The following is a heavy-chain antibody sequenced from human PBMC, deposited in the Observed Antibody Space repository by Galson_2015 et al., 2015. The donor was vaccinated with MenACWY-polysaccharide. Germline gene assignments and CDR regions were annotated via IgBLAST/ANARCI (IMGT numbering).Heavy chain of an antibody. CDR3: ARGTGTITFEALDY. CDR1: GGSIIDSS. D-gene: IGHD1-7*01. J-gene: IGHJ4*02. V-gene: IGHV4-4*07. Sequence: TLSLTCTVSGGSIIDSSWSWIRQPVGKGLEWIGRIYSSSGSTNFNPSLKSRVTMSVDTSKNQFSLKLTSMTAADTAVYYCARGTGTITFEALDYWGQGTLVTVSS. CDR2: IYSSSGST.